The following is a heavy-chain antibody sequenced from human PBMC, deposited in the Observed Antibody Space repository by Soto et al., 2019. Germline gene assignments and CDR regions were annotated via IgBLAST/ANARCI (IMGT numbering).Heavy chain of an antibody. CDR3: AKGSDLYDSRHNHAFEY. Sequence: PVGSLRLSCASSVFTFSIYGMQCVRHSPGKWLEWVAVISYDGSNKYYADSVKGRFTSSRDNSTNTLYLQMNSRRAEDTAVYYCAKGSDLYDSRHNHAFEYWGQGTLVNVS. CDR1: VFTFSIYG. J-gene: IGHJ4*02. CDR2: ISYDGSNK. V-gene: IGHV3-30*18. D-gene: IGHD3-22*01.